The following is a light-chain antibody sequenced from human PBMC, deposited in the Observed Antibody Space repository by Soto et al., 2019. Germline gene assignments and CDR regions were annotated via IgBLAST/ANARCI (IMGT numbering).Light chain of an antibody. CDR2: LEGSGKY. V-gene: IGLV4-60*03. CDR1: SGYTKYI. J-gene: IGLJ1*01. Sequence: QSVLTQSSSASASLGSSIKLTCTLSSGYTKYIVTWHQQQPGKAPRYLMRLEGSGKYNKGNGVPERFSGSSSGADRYLTISNLQSDDEADYYCETSDSNTHVFGPGTKLTVL. CDR3: ETSDSNTHV.